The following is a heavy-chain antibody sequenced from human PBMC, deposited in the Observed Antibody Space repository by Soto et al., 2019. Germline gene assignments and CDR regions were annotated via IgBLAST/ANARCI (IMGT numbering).Heavy chain of an antibody. Sequence: ITLKESGPTLVKPTQTLTLTCTFSGFSLITGGVGVGWVRQPRGKAMEWLALIYWDDDERYRPSLRSRLNITKDTINNQVVLTMTNMDPEDTATYYCVRNWRYYGGDYYYGMDAWGQGTTVTVSS. D-gene: IGHD3-10*01. CDR2: IYWDDDE. V-gene: IGHV2-5*02. CDR1: GFSLITGGVG. CDR3: VRNWRYYGGDYYYGMDA. J-gene: IGHJ6*02.